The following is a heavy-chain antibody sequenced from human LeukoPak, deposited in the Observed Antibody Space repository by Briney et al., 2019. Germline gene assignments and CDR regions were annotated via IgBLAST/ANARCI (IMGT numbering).Heavy chain of an antibody. Sequence: PGGSLRLSCAASGFTFSSYSMNWVRQAPGKGLEWVSYISSSSSTIYYADSVKGRFTISRDNAKNSLYLQMNSLRAEGTAVYYCARVMVRGVIITDYWGQGTLVTVSS. V-gene: IGHV3-48*01. CDR1: GFTFSSYS. J-gene: IGHJ4*02. D-gene: IGHD3-10*01. CDR3: ARVMVRGVIITDY. CDR2: ISSSSSTI.